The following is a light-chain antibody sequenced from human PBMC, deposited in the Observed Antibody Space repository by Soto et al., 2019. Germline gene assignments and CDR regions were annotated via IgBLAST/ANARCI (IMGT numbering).Light chain of an antibody. V-gene: IGKV4-1*01. CDR2: GAS. CDR3: QQYNNWPRT. J-gene: IGKJ1*01. Sequence: DIVMTQSPDSLAVSLGERATINCKSSQSVLHSSNNKNYLVWYQQRPGQAPRLLIYGASARATGIPARFSGSGSGTEFTLTISSLQSEDFAVYYCQQYNNWPRTFGQGTKVDI. CDR1: QSVLHSSNNKNY.